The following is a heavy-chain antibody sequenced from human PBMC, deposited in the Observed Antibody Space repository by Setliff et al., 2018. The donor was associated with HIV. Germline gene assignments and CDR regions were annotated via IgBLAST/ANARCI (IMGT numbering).Heavy chain of an antibody. Sequence: ASETLSLTCIVSGDSIRGGDFYWTWIRQSPGKGLEWIGYVYWSGTTHYNPSLNGRVTISVDTSENQFSLKLDSLTAADSAVYYCARTTRHDGAAYDAFDLWGQGTLVT. CDR2: VYWSGTT. V-gene: IGHV4-30-4*01. CDR1: GDSIRGGDFY. CDR3: ARTTRHDGAAYDAFDL. D-gene: IGHD1-1*01. J-gene: IGHJ3*01.